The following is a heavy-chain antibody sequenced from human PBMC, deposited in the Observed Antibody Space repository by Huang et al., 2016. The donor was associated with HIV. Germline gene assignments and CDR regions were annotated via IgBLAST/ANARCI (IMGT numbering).Heavy chain of an antibody. CDR2: VNPNHCNT. J-gene: IGHJ4*02. V-gene: IGHV1-8*02. D-gene: IGHD4-17*01. CDR3: ARSAYGDLDY. Sequence: QVHLVQSGAEVKKPGASVKVSCKASGYTFTNYAINWVRQAPGRGLNVMGLVNPNHCNTGLAQNVQGRSPMTRKTSITTAYMELTSLTSEDTAVYYCARSAYGDLDYWGLGTLVIVSS. CDR1: GYTFTNYA.